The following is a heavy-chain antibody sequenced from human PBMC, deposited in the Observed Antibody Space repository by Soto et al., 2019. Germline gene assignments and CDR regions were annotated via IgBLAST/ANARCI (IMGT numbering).Heavy chain of an antibody. J-gene: IGHJ4*02. CDR2: IYPGDSDT. Sequence: GESLKISCKGSGYSFTSYWIGWVRQMPGKGLEWMGIIYPGDSDTRYSPSFQGQVTISADKSISTAYLQWSSLKASDTAMYYCARHDSPLGGTALGDYWGQGTLVTVSS. V-gene: IGHV5-51*01. D-gene: IGHD1-1*01. CDR1: GYSFTSYW. CDR3: ARHDSPLGGTALGDY.